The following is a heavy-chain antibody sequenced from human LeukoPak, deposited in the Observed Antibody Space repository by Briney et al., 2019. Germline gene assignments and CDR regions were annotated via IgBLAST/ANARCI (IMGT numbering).Heavy chain of an antibody. V-gene: IGHV3-74*01. Sequence: GGSLRLSCAASGFTFNSYWMHWVRQSPGKGLVWVSRINFDGSSTNYADSVKGRFTISRDNAKNSLYLQMNSLRAEDTAVYYCARDSAYCSSTSCYPYYFDYWGQGTLVTVSS. J-gene: IGHJ4*02. CDR2: INFDGSST. CDR3: ARDSAYCSSTSCYPYYFDY. D-gene: IGHD2-2*01. CDR1: GFTFNSYW.